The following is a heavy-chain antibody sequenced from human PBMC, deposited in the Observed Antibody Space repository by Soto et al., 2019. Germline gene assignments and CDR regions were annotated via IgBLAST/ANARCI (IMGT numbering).Heavy chain of an antibody. Sequence: QVQLVESGGGVVQPGRSLRLSCAASGFTFSSYGMHWVRQAPGKGLEWVAVIWYDGSNKYYADSVKGRFTISRDNSKNTLYLQMNSLRAEDTAVYYCARDWYSSSSHLDYWGQGTLVTVSS. J-gene: IGHJ4*02. CDR2: IWYDGSNK. CDR3: ARDWYSSSSHLDY. D-gene: IGHD6-6*01. V-gene: IGHV3-33*01. CDR1: GFTFSSYG.